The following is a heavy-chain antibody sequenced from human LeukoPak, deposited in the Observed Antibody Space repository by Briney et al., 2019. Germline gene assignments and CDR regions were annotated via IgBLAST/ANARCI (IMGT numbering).Heavy chain of an antibody. Sequence: SETLSLTCTVSGGSISSYYWSWIRQPPGKGLEWIGYIYYSGSTNYNPSLKSRGTTSVDTSKNQSSLKLSSVTAADTAVYYCARTVNGDYYYYYRDVWGKGTTVTVSS. D-gene: IGHD4-11*01. CDR3: ARTVNGDYYYYYRDV. V-gene: IGHV4-59*01. CDR1: GGSISSYY. J-gene: IGHJ6*03. CDR2: IYYSGST.